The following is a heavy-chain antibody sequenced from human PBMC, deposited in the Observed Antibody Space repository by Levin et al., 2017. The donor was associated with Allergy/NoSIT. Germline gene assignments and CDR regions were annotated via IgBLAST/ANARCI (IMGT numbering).Heavy chain of an antibody. CDR1: GFTFSSSW. CDR2: IKQDGSEK. D-gene: IGHD6-19*01. CDR3: ASIAVAGTTMVDY. J-gene: IGHJ4*02. V-gene: IGHV3-7*01. Sequence: LSLTCAASGFTFSSSWMSWVRQAPGKGLEWVANIKQDGSEKYYVDSVKGRFTISRDNAKNSLYLQMNSLRAEDTAVYYCASIAVAGTTMVDYWGQGTLVTVSS.